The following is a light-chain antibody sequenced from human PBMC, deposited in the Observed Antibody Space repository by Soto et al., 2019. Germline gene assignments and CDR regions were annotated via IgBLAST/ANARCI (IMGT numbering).Light chain of an antibody. J-gene: IGKJ1*01. CDR1: QSVATN. CDR3: QQYSNWPWT. V-gene: IGKV3-15*01. CDR2: GAS. Sequence: EIVMTQSPATLSVSPGERATLSCRASQSVATNLAWYQQKPGQPPRLLIYGASTRATGIPARFSGSGSGTEFTLTISSLQSVDFAVYSCQQYSNWPWTFGQGTKVDIK.